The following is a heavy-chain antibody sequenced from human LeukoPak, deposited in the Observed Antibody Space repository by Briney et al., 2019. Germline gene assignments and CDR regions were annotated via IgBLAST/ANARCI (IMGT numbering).Heavy chain of an antibody. CDR3: AHPAIAVAGTDYYGMDV. D-gene: IGHD6-19*01. Sequence: ASVKVPCKASGYTFTSYDINWVRQAPGQGLEWMGWISAYNGNTNYAQKLQGRVTMTTDTSTSTAYMELRSLRSDDTAAYYCAHPAIAVAGTDYYGMDVWGQGTTVTVSS. CDR2: ISAYNGNT. J-gene: IGHJ6*02. CDR1: GYTFTSYD. V-gene: IGHV1-18*01.